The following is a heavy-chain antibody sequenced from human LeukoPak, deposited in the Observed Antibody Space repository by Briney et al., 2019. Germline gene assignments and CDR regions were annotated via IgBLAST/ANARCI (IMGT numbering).Heavy chain of an antibody. Sequence: GGSLRLSCAASGFTFSSNAMSWVRQAPGKGLEWVSAISGSGGSTYYADSVKGRFTISRDNSKNTLYLQMNSLRAEDTAVYYCAKDKMTTYCGGDCYFGWFVPWGQGTLVTLSS. CDR1: GFTFSSNA. D-gene: IGHD2-21*02. CDR2: ISGSGGST. J-gene: IGHJ5*02. CDR3: AKDKMTTYCGGDCYFGWFVP. V-gene: IGHV3-23*01.